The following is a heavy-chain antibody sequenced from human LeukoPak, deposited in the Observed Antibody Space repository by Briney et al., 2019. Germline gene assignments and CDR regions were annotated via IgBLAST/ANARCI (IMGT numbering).Heavy chain of an antibody. CDR1: GYAFPNYG. CDR3: ASSSYQRGY. J-gene: IGHJ4*02. CDR2: ISAYNGNT. D-gene: IGHD6-13*01. Sequence: GASVKVSCKASGYAFPNYGISWVRQAPGQGLEWMGWISAYNGNTNYAQKLQGRVTTTTDTSTSTAYMELSSLRSEDTAVYYCASSSYQRGYWGQGTLVTVSS. V-gene: IGHV1-18*01.